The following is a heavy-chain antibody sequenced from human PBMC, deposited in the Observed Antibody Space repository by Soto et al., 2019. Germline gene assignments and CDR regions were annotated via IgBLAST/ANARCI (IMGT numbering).Heavy chain of an antibody. J-gene: IGHJ6*02. D-gene: IGHD3-9*01. Sequence: SQTLSLTCAISGDSVSSNSAAWNWIRQSPSRGLEWLGRTYYRSKWYNDYAVSVKSRITINPDTSKNQFSLQLSSVTPEDTAVYYCARDRIAYDILTGYYSGSYGMDVWGQGTTVTVSS. CDR1: GDSVSSNSAA. CDR3: ARDRIAYDILTGYYSGSYGMDV. CDR2: TYYRSKWYN. V-gene: IGHV6-1*01.